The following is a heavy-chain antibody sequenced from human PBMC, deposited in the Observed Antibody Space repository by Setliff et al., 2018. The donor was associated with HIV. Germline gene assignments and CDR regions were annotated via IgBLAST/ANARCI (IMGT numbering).Heavy chain of an antibody. CDR2: ISSISTYI. Sequence: GGSLRLSCAASGFTFSSYSMNWVRRAPGKGLEWVSSISSISTYIYYADSVKGRFTISRDNAKNSLYLQMNSLRAEDTAVYYCAGDPRPKFWSGNSPFDYWGQGTLVTVSS. D-gene: IGHD3-3*01. J-gene: IGHJ4*02. CDR1: GFTFSSYS. V-gene: IGHV3-21*01. CDR3: AGDPRPKFWSGNSPFDY.